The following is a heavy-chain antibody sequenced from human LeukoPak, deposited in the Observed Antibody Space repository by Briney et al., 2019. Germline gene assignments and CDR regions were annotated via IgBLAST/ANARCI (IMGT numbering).Heavy chain of an antibody. J-gene: IGHJ4*02. Sequence: PGGSLRLSCAASGLTFDNYGMHWVRQAPGKGLEWVSCISWNSGYIDYADSVRGRFTISRDNSKNTLYLQVNSLRTEDTAVYHCAKDSLVSSGWSTGWVFDYWGQGTLVTVSS. V-gene: IGHV3-9*01. CDR1: GLTFDNYG. CDR2: ISWNSGYI. D-gene: IGHD6-19*01. CDR3: AKDSLVSSGWSTGWVFDY.